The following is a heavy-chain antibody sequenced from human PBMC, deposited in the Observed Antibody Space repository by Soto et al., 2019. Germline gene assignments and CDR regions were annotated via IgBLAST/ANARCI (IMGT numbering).Heavy chain of an antibody. CDR1: GFTFSSYS. J-gene: IGHJ6*02. CDR2: ISSSSTI. Sequence: EVQLVESGGGLVQPGGSLRLSCAASGFTFSSYSMNWVRQAPGKGLEWVSYISSSSTIYYADSVKGRFTISRDNAKNSLYLQMNSLRDEDTAVYYCAREGVEMATGTLNGRDVWGQGTTVTVSS. CDR3: AREGVEMATGTLNGRDV. V-gene: IGHV3-48*02. D-gene: IGHD5-12*01.